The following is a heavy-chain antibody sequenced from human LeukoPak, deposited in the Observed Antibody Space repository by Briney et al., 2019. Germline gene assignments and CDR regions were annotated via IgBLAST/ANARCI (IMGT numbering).Heavy chain of an antibody. CDR1: GFTFRNFA. D-gene: IGHD3-10*01. J-gene: IGHJ4*02. V-gene: IGHV3-33*03. Sequence: GGSLRLSCAAPGFTFRNFAMHWVRQAPGKGLEWVSVIWYDGSNKYYADSVKGRFTISRDNSENTLYLQMNGLRVEDTAVYYCAKGSFALGSGCSDWGQGTLVTVSS. CDR2: IWYDGSNK. CDR3: AKGSFALGSGCSD.